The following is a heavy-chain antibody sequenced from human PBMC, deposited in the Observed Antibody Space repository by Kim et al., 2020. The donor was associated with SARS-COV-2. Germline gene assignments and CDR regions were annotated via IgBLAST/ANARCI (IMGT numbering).Heavy chain of an antibody. Sequence: GGSLRLSCAASGFTFSSYGMHWVRQAPGKGLEWVAVIWYDGSNKYYADSVKGRFTISRDNSKNTLYLQMNSLRAEDTAVYYCARAAYSSSSRYYYYGMDVWGQGTTVTVSS. CDR1: GFTFSSYG. CDR3: ARAAYSSSSRYYYYGMDV. J-gene: IGHJ6*02. D-gene: IGHD6-6*01. V-gene: IGHV3-33*01. CDR2: IWYDGSNK.